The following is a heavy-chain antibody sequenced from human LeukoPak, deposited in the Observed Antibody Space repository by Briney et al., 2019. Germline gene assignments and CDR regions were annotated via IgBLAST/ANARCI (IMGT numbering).Heavy chain of an antibody. V-gene: IGHV3-21*01. CDR2: ISSSSSYI. CDR1: GFTFSSYS. CDR3: ARFIAAPYYFDY. J-gene: IGHJ4*02. D-gene: IGHD6-13*01. Sequence: RGSLRLSCAASGFTFSSYSMNWVRQAPGKGLEWVSSISSSSSYIYYADSVKGRFTISRDNAKNSLYLQMNSLRAEDTAVYYCARFIAAPYYFDYWGRGTVVTVSS.